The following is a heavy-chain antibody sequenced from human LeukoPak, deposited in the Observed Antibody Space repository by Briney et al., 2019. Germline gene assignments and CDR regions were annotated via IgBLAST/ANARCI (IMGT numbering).Heavy chain of an antibody. CDR2: ISYDGSNK. CDR1: GFTFSSYG. Sequence: PGRSLRLSCAASGFTFSSYGMHWVRQAPGKGLEWVAVISYDGSNKYYADSVKGRFTISRDNSKNTLYLQMNSLRVEDTAVYYCAKGYSSSWYTYYMDVWGKGTTVTISS. D-gene: IGHD6-13*01. CDR3: AKGYSSSWYTYYMDV. J-gene: IGHJ6*03. V-gene: IGHV3-30*18.